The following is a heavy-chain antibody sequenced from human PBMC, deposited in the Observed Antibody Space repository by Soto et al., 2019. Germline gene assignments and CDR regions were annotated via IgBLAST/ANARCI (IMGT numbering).Heavy chain of an antibody. CDR1: GFTFSSYS. CDR2: ISSSSSYI. Sequence: GGSLRLSCAASGFTFSSYSMNWVRQAPGKGLEWVSSISSSSSYIYYADSVKGRFTISRDNAKNSLYLQMNSLRAEDTAVYYCARDLYSSSGDNWFDPWGQGTLVTVSS. CDR3: ARDLYSSSGDNWFDP. V-gene: IGHV3-21*01. D-gene: IGHD6-13*01. J-gene: IGHJ5*02.